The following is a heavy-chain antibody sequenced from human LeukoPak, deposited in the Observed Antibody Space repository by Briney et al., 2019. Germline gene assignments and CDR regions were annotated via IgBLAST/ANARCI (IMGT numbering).Heavy chain of an antibody. Sequence: PGGSLRLSCAASGFTFDDYAMHWVRQAPGKGLEWVSGISWNSGSIGYADSVKGRFTISRDNAKNSLYLQMNSLRAEDTALYYCAKDRRDSGWYADAFDIWGQGTMVTVSS. CDR1: GFTFDDYA. J-gene: IGHJ3*02. CDR3: AKDRRDSGWYADAFDI. V-gene: IGHV3-9*01. CDR2: ISWNSGSI. D-gene: IGHD6-19*01.